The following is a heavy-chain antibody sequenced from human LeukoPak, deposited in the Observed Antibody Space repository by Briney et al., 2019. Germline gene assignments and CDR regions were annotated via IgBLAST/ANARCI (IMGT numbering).Heavy chain of an antibody. CDR3: AKHPRWDHTNPRFDY. CDR2: IYNDGSST. V-gene: IGHV3-74*01. CDR1: RFTFSNYW. D-gene: IGHD1-26*01. Sequence: GGSLRLSCAASRFTFSNYWMHWVRQAPGKGLVWVSRIYNDGSSTSYADSVKGRFTISRDNSKNTLYLQMNSLRAEDTAVYYCAKHPRWDHTNPRFDYWGQGTLVTVSS. J-gene: IGHJ4*02.